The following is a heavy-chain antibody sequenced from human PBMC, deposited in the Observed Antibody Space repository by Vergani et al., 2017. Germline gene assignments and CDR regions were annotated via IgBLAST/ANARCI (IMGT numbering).Heavy chain of an antibody. CDR2: ISAYNGKT. J-gene: IGHJ6*03. CDR1: GYTFTSYG. CDR3: EGVAPMVRGVISGYYYYYMDV. V-gene: IGHV1-18*01. D-gene: IGHD3-10*01. Sequence: QVQLVQSGAEVKKPGASVKVSCKASGYTFTSYGISWVRQAPGQGLEWMGWISAYNGKTNYAQKLQGRVTMTTDTATSTAYMELRSLRSDDTAVYYCEGVAPMVRGVISGYYYYYMDVWGKGTTVTVSS.